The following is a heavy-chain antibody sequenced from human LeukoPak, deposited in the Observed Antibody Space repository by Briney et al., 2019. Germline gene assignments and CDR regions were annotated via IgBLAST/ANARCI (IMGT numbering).Heavy chain of an antibody. Sequence: GESLKISCQGSGDSFAKSRIAWVRQMPGKGLEWMGIIYPGDSDTRYSPSFQGQVTISVDKSISTAYLQWSSLKASDTAMYYCARKTIVAAGTGYYGMDVWGHGTTVTVSS. D-gene: IGHD6-13*01. J-gene: IGHJ6*02. CDR1: GDSFAKSR. V-gene: IGHV5-51*01. CDR2: IYPGDSDT. CDR3: ARKTIVAAGTGYYGMDV.